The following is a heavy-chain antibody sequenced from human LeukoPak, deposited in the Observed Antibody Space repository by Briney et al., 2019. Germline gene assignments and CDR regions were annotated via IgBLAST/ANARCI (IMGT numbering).Heavy chain of an antibody. Sequence: KTSETLSLTCTVSGGSISSYYWGWIRQPPGKGLEWIGYIFYSGSTNYNPSLKSRVTISVDTSKNQFSLKLSSVTAADTAVYYCARVYYSNSYDYWYFDLWGRGTLVTVSS. V-gene: IGHV4-59*01. J-gene: IGHJ2*01. CDR2: IFYSGST. CDR3: ARVYYSNSYDYWYFDL. D-gene: IGHD6-13*01. CDR1: GGSISSYY.